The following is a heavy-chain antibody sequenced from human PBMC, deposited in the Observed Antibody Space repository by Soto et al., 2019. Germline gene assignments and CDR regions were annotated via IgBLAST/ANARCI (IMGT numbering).Heavy chain of an antibody. CDR3: ARDPTINYYDSSGHPPGPIDY. J-gene: IGHJ4*02. Sequence: ASVKVSCKASGYTFTSYYMHWVRQAPGQGLEWMGIINPSGGSTSYAQKFQGRVTMTRDTSTSTVYMELSSLRSEDTAVYYCARDPTINYYDSSGHPPGPIDYWGQGTLVTVSS. V-gene: IGHV1-46*01. CDR2: INPSGGST. D-gene: IGHD3-22*01. CDR1: GYTFTSYY.